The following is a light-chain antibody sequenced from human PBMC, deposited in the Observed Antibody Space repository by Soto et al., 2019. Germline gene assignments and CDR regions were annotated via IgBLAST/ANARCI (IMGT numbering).Light chain of an antibody. J-gene: IGKJ4*01. CDR1: QDITNY. V-gene: IGKV1-33*01. CDR2: DAS. Sequence: IQMTQSPLFLSASIGDRVTITCQASQDITNYLNWYQQKPGKAPKLLIYDASNLETGVPSRFSGSGSGTDFTFTISSLQPEDIATYYCQQYDNLPRTFGGGTKVEIK. CDR3: QQYDNLPRT.